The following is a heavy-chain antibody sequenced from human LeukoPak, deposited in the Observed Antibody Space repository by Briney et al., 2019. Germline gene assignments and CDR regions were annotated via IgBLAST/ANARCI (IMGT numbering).Heavy chain of an antibody. D-gene: IGHD3-16*01. J-gene: IGHJ4*02. V-gene: IGHV1-2*02. CDR1: GYTFTGNY. Sequence: ASVKVSCKASGYTFTGNYMHWVRQAPGQGLEWMGWVNPKSGSTNYAQKFQGRVTMTRDTSISTAYMELNSLISEDTAVYYCARFGGRAAKDDRLDYWGQGTLVTVSS. CDR3: ARFGGRAAKDDRLDY. CDR2: VNPKSGST.